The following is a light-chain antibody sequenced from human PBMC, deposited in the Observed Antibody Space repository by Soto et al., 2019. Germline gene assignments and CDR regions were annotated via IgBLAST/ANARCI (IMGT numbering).Light chain of an antibody. CDR1: TSNIGGST. CDR2: GNN. J-gene: IGLJ1*01. CDR3: AAWDDSLNGLFV. Sequence: QSVLTQPPSASGTPGQRVTIFCSGSTSNIGGSTVNWYQHLPGTAPKLLIFGNNRRPSGVPDRFSGSKSGTSASLAISGLQSEDEADYYCAAWDDSLNGLFVFGTGTKLTVL. V-gene: IGLV1-44*01.